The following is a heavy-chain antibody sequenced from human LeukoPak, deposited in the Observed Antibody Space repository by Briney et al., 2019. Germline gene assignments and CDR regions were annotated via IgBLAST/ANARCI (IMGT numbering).Heavy chain of an antibody. CDR1: GFTFSSYE. CDR2: ISSSGSTI. Sequence: GALRLSCAASGFTFSSYEMNWVRQAPGKGLEWVSYISSSGSTIYYADSVKGRFTISRDNAKNSLYLQMNSLRAEDTAVYYCARAGGSGTEFDYWGQGTLVTVSS. V-gene: IGHV3-48*03. J-gene: IGHJ4*02. CDR3: ARAGGSGTEFDY. D-gene: IGHD3-16*01.